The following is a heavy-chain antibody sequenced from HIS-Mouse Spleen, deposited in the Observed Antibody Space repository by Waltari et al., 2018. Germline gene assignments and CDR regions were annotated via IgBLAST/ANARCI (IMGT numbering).Heavy chain of an antibody. J-gene: IGHJ5*02. CDR3: ARDYGDNWFDP. V-gene: IGHV4-39*07. CDR2: IYYSGST. D-gene: IGHD4-17*01. CDR1: GGSISSSSYY. Sequence: QLQLQESGPGLVKPSETLSLTCTVSGGSISSSSYYWGWIRQPPGKGLEWIGRIYYSGSTYYNPSLRSRVTISVDTSKNQFSLKLSSVTAADTAVYYCARDYGDNWFDPWGQGTLVTVSS.